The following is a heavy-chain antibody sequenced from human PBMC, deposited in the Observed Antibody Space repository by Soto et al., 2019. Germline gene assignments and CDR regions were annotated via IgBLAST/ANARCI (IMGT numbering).Heavy chain of an antibody. CDR2: IGGGADDT. CDR1: RFTFSDFV. V-gene: IGHV3-23*01. Sequence: LESGGGLVQPGGSLTLSCAASRFTFSDFVMNWVRQAPGKGLEWVSSIGGGADDTYYADSVKGRFTISRDNSKNTLYLQMDSLRDEDTAVYFCAKDAVSYNGKWDWFDSWGQGTLVIVSS. CDR3: AKDAVSYNGKWDWFDS. D-gene: IGHD1-20*01. J-gene: IGHJ5*01.